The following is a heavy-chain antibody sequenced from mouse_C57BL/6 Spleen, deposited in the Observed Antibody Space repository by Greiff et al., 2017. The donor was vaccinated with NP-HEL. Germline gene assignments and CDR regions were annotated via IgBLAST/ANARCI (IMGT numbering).Heavy chain of an antibody. CDR2: IYPGSGST. CDR1: GYTFTSYW. V-gene: IGHV1-55*01. J-gene: IGHJ4*01. D-gene: IGHD1-1*01. CDR3: AREGNYYGSSYGDAMDY. Sequence: QVQLQQPGAELVKPGASVKMSCKASGYTFTSYWITWVKQRPGQGLEWIGDIYPGSGSTNYNEKFKSKATLTVDTSSSTAYMQLSSLTSEDSAVYYCAREGNYYGSSYGDAMDYWGQGTSVTVSS.